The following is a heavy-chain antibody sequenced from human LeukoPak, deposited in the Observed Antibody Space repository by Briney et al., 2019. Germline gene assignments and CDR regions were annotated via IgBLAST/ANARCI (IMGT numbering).Heavy chain of an antibody. CDR1: GGSISSSSYY. D-gene: IGHD3-3*01. CDR2: INDSGSS. CDR3: ARGGRITLFGVVIMRAFDI. J-gene: IGHJ3*02. V-gene: IGHV4-39*07. Sequence: PSETLSLTCTVSGGSISSSSYYWGWIRQPPVKGLEWIGEINDSGSSNYNPSLKSRITMSVDTSENQISLKLSSVTAADTAVYYCARGGRITLFGVVIMRAFDIWGQGTMVTVSS.